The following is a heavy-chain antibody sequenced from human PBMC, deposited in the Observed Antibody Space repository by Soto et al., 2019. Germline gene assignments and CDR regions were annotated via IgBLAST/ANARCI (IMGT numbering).Heavy chain of an antibody. CDR2: MNSKSGNT. CDR1: GYTFIDYD. D-gene: IGHD4-4*01. Sequence: QVQLEQSGAEVKKPGASVKVSCKPSGYTFIDYDVNWVRQATGQGLEWIGWMNSKSGNTGYAQKFHGRVTMTRDNSISTVYMELSSLRSEDTAVYYCESGRGAEDYRAYYAYVGEATLFTVSS. V-gene: IGHV1-8*02. J-gene: IGHJ4*02. CDR3: ESGRGAEDYRAYYAY.